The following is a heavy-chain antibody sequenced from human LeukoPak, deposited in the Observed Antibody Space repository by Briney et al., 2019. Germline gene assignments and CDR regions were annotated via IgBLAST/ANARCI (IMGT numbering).Heavy chain of an antibody. J-gene: IGHJ4*02. V-gene: IGHV3-7*05. CDR3: AASSGYYFSHFDY. CDR2: IKQGGSEK. Sequence: GGSLSLSCAASGFTFSSYWMSWVRQAPGKGLEWVANIKQGGSEKYYVDSVKGRFTISRDNAKNSLYLQMNSLRAEDTAVYYCAASSGYYFSHFDYWAQGTLVTVSS. CDR1: GFTFSSYW. D-gene: IGHD3-22*01.